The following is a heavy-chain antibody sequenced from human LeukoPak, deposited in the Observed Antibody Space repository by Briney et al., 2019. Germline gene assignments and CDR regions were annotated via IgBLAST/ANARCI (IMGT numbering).Heavy chain of an antibody. D-gene: IGHD6-13*01. J-gene: IGHJ4*02. CDR2: INPNSGGT. CDR1: GYTFTGYY. Sequence: SVKVSCKASGYTFTGYYMHWVRRAPGQGLEWMGWINPNSGGTNYAQKFQGRVTMTRDTSISTAYMELSRLRSDDTAVYYCAREASGSSGFDYWGQGTLVTVSS. CDR3: AREASGSSGFDY. V-gene: IGHV1-2*02.